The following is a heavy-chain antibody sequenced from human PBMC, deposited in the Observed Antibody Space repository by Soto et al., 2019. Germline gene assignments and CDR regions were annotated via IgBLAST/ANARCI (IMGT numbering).Heavy chain of an antibody. J-gene: IGHJ4*02. Sequence: SETLSLTCTVSGGSISSGGYYWSWIRQHPGKGVEWIGYIYYSGSTYYNPSLKSRVTISVDTSKNQFSLKLSSVTAADTAVYYCAAMVRGVITNVDYWGQGTLVTVSS. CDR3: AAMVRGVITNVDY. V-gene: IGHV4-31*03. CDR2: IYYSGST. D-gene: IGHD3-10*01. CDR1: GGSISSGGYY.